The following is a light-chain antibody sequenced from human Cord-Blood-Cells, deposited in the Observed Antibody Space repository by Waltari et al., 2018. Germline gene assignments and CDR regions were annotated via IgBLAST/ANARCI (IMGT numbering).Light chain of an antibody. CDR3: CSYAGSSTFV. CDR1: RSDVGSYNL. CDR2: EGS. V-gene: IGLV2-23*03. J-gene: IGLJ3*02. Sequence: QSALTQPASVSGSPGQSITLSCPGTRSDVGSYNLCSWYQQHPGKAPKLMIYEGSKRPSGVSNRFSGSKSGNTASLTISGLQAEDEADYYCCSYAGSSTFVFGGGTKLTVL.